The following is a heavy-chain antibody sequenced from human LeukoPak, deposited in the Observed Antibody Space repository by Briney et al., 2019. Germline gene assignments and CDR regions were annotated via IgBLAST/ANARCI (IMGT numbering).Heavy chain of an antibody. CDR3: ARGAYSSGWYEPSWFDP. V-gene: IGHV3-7*01. Sequence: GGSLRLSCAASGFTFSSYWMSWVRQAPGKGLEWVANIKQDGSEKYYVDSVKGRFTISRDNAKNSLYLQMNSLRAEDTAVYYCARGAYSSGWYEPSWFDPWGQGTLVTVSS. D-gene: IGHD6-19*01. J-gene: IGHJ5*02. CDR2: IKQDGSEK. CDR1: GFTFSSYW.